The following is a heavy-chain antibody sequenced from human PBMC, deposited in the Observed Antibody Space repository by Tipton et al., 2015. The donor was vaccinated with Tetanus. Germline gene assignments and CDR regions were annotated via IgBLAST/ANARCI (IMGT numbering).Heavy chain of an antibody. Sequence: QLVQSGPEVKPSETLSLTCTVSGDSVSGYYWSWIRQPPGKGLEWIGYVYYTGSTNHNPSLKSRVTISMDRSKNQISLQLTSVTAADTAVYFCARLFNWGSGYFFFDLWGRGTLVTVSS. CDR3: ARLFNWGSGYFFFDL. CDR1: GDSVSGYY. J-gene: IGHJ2*01. D-gene: IGHD7-27*01. V-gene: IGHV4-59*02. CDR2: VYYTGST.